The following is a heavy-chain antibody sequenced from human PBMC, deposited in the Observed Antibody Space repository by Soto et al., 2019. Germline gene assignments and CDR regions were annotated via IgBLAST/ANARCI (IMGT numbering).Heavy chain of an antibody. D-gene: IGHD4-17*01. CDR2: IYYSGST. J-gene: IGHJ4*02. CDR3: ARGSTGDFDY. V-gene: IGHV4-59*01. CDR1: HGSISSFY. Sequence: LSLTCIVTHGSISSFYWNWIRQPPGKGLEWIGYIYYSGSTNYNPSLKSRATISVDTSMNQFSLRLKLSSVTAADTTVYYCARGSTGDFDYWGQGTPVTVSS.